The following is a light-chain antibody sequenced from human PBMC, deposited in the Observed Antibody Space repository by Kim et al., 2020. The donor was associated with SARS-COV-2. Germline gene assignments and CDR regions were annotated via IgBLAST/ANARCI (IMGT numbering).Light chain of an antibody. V-gene: IGKV1-39*01. Sequence: SVGDRVTITCRASQSISSYLNWYQQKPGKAPKLLIYAASSLQSGVPSRFSGSGSGTDFTLTISSLQPEDFATYYCQQSYSTPQLTFGGGTKVDIK. J-gene: IGKJ4*01. CDR3: QQSYSTPQLT. CDR2: AAS. CDR1: QSISSY.